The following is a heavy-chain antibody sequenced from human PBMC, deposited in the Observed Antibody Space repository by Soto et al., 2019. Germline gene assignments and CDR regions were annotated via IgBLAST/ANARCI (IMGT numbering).Heavy chain of an antibody. CDR1: GGSFSGYY. D-gene: IGHD1-7*01. CDR3: ARGGNWNYDYYYGMDV. CDR2: INHSGST. Sequence: PSETLSLTCAVYGGSFSGYYWSWTRQPPGKGLEWIGEINHSGSTNYNPSLKSRVTISVDTSKNQFSLKLSSVTAADTAVYYCARGGNWNYDYYYGMDVWGQGTTVTVSS. J-gene: IGHJ6*02. V-gene: IGHV4-34*01.